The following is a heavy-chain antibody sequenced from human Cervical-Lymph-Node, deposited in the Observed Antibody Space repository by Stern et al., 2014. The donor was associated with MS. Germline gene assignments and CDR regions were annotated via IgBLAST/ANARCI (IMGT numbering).Heavy chain of an antibody. J-gene: IGHJ4*02. D-gene: IGHD2-15*01. Sequence: QVTLKESGPALVKPTQTLTLTCTFSGFSLSTHGMCVSWIRQPPGKALEWLALLDWDDDAYYNTSLKTRLTISKDTSENQVVLTMANMDPVDTATYYCARIQVVGSVWFYFDYWGQGNLVTVSS. CDR2: LDWDDDA. CDR3: ARIQVVGSVWFYFDY. V-gene: IGHV2-70*01. CDR1: GFSLSTHGMC.